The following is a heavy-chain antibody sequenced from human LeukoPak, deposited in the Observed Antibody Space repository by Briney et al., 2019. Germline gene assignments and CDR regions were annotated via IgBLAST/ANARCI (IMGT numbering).Heavy chain of an antibody. CDR1: GGSISSGSYY. V-gene: IGHV4-61*02. Sequence: SQTLSLTCTVSGGSISSGSYYWSWIRQPAGKGLEWIGRIYTSGSTNYNPSLKSRVTISVDTSKNQFSLKLSSVTAADTAVYYCAREEQFYPGGGNRFDPWGQGTLVTVSS. J-gene: IGHJ5*02. CDR2: IYTSGST. CDR3: AREEQFYPGGGNRFDP. D-gene: IGHD6-19*01.